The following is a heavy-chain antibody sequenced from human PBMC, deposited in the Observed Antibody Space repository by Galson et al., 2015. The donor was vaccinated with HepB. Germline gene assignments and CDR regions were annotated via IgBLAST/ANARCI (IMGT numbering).Heavy chain of an antibody. CDR3: AKDAFRFSIIKWYFDL. CDR1: GFSFFSYA. CDR2: ISYEGTNK. Sequence: SLRLSCAASGFSFFSYAMHWVRQAPGKGLEWVAVISYEGTNKYYADSVKGRFTISRDNSKNTLYLQMNSLRAEDTAVYYCAKDAFRFSIIKWYFDLWGRGTLVAVSS. D-gene: IGHD3-3*01. V-gene: IGHV3-30-3*01. J-gene: IGHJ2*01.